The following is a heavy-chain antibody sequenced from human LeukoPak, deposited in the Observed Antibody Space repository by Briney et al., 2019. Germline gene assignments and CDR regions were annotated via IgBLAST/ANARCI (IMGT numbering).Heavy chain of an antibody. Sequence: SETLTLTCTVSGGSISSYYWSWIRQPPGKGLEWIGYIYYSGSTNYNPSLKSRVTISVDTSKNQFSLKLSSVTAADTAVYYCARHEGYSSSQPFGYWGQGTLVTVSS. J-gene: IGHJ4*02. D-gene: IGHD6-13*01. CDR2: IYYSGST. V-gene: IGHV4-59*08. CDR3: ARHEGYSSSQPFGY. CDR1: GGSISSYY.